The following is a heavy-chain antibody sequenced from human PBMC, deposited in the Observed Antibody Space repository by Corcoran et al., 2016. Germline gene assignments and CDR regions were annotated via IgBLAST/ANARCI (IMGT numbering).Heavy chain of an antibody. D-gene: IGHD2-15*01. J-gene: IGHJ5*01. CDR2: IKGDGSGI. V-gene: IGHV3-74*01. Sequence: EVQLVESGGGLIQPGGSLRLSCVASGFTFSSHWMHWVRQGPGKGLVWVSRIKGDGSGITYADSVKGRFTISRDNAKNTLYLQMNSLRDDETAVYHCVRSCSAAGSCYGWFDSWGQGTPVTVSS. CDR3: VRSCSAAGSCYGWFDS. CDR1: GFTFSSHW.